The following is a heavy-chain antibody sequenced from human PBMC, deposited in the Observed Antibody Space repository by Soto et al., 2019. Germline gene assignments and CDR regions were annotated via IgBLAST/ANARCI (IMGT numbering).Heavy chain of an antibody. D-gene: IGHD2-8*01. CDR3: ASDIVLMVYADFDY. V-gene: IGHV3-23*01. Sequence: GGSLRLSCAASGFTFSDYYMSWVRQAPGKGLEWVSGISDGGGNKYYADSVKGRFTISRDNFKNTLYLQMNSLRAEDTAVYYCASDIVLMVYADFDYWGQGTLVTVSS. CDR2: ISDGGGNK. J-gene: IGHJ4*02. CDR1: GFTFSDYY.